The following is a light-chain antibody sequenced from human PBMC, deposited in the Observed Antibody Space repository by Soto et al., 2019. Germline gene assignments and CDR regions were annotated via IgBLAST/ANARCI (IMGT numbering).Light chain of an antibody. J-gene: IGKJ1*01. Sequence: EIGFTQSPGTLSLSQGERATLSCRASQSVSNNYLAWYQQKPGQAPRLLIYGASNRATGIPDRFSGSGSGTDFTLTISRLEPEDFAVYYCQQYGSSGTFGQGTKVDTK. CDR2: GAS. CDR1: QSVSNNY. CDR3: QQYGSSGT. V-gene: IGKV3-20*01.